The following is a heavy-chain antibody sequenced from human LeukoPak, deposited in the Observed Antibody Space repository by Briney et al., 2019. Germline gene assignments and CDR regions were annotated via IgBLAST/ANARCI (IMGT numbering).Heavy chain of an antibody. J-gene: IGHJ4*02. CDR3: ARGVGYDDTLGSYYGFFDY. CDR1: SGSIIRYH. Sequence: SETLSLTCTVSSGSIIRYHWSWIRQSAEKGLEWIGRISTSGSPNYNPSLRSRVSMSADTSKNQVSLQVTSVTAADTAVYFCARGVGYDDTLGSYYGFFDYWGQGTLVAVSS. V-gene: IGHV4-4*07. D-gene: IGHD3-22*01. CDR2: ISTSGSP.